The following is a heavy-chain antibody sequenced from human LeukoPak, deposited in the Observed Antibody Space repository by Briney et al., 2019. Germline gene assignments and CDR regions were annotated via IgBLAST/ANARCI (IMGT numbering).Heavy chain of an antibody. CDR2: ISGSGGST. CDR3: AKGGIVVVPAAQGHFQH. J-gene: IGHJ1*01. D-gene: IGHD2-2*01. Sequence: GSLRLSCAASGFTFSSYAMRWVRQAPGKGLEWISAISGSGGSTYYADSVKGRFTISRDNSKNTLYLQMNSLRAEDTAVYYCAKGGIVVVPAAQGHFQHWGQGTLVTVSS. CDR1: GFTFSSYA. V-gene: IGHV3-23*01.